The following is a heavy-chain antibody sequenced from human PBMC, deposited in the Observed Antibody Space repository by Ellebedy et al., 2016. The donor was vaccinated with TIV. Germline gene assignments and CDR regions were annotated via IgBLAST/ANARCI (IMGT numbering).Heavy chain of an antibody. Sequence: GESLKISCSASGFTFSSYAMHWVRQAPGKGLEWVSSISSSSSYIYYADSVKGRFTISRDNAKNSLYLQMNSLRAEDTAVYYCARDLLQSSTTHASWGQGTLVTVSS. J-gene: IGHJ4*02. V-gene: IGHV3-21*01. D-gene: IGHD2-2*01. CDR3: ARDLLQSSTTHAS. CDR1: GFTFSSYA. CDR2: ISSSSSYI.